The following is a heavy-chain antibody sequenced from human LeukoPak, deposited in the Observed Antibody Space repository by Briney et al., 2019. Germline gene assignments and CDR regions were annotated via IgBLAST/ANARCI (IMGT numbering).Heavy chain of an antibody. CDR1: GGSITTYY. CDR3: ARTQSGLGWFGP. J-gene: IGHJ5*02. CDR2: IHSGGVT. V-gene: IGHV4-4*07. Sequence: EALSLTCTLPGGSITTYYWSWVRQPAGKGLEWIGRIHSGGVTTYNPSFKSRVTMSVDTSKNQVSLILNSVTAADTARYYCARTQSGLGWFGPWGQGTLVTVSS.